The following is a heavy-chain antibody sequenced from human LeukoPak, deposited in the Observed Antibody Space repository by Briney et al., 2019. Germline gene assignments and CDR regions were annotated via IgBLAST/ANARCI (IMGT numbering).Heavy chain of an antibody. Sequence: GGSLRLSCSASGFTFSSFAMHWVRQAPGKGLEYVSAINSNGDITDYADSVKGRFTISRDNSKNTLYPQMSSLRAEDTAIYYCVKSPHASSSYFDYWGQGTLVTVSS. CDR2: INSNGDIT. J-gene: IGHJ4*02. D-gene: IGHD6-13*01. CDR3: VKSPHASSSYFDY. V-gene: IGHV3-64D*09. CDR1: GFTFSSFA.